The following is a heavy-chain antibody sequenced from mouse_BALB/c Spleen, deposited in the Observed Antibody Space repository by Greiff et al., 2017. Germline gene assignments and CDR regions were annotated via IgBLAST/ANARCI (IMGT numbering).Heavy chain of an antibody. J-gene: IGHJ2*01. V-gene: IGHV5-6*02. CDR3: ARHETTVVATDRYFDY. Sequence: DVKLVESGGDLVKPGGSLKLSCAASGFTFSSYGMSWVRQTPDKRLEWVATISSGGIYTYYPDSVKGRFTISRDNAKNTLYLQMSSLKSEDTAMYYCARHETTVVATDRYFDYWGQGTTLTVSS. CDR1: GFTFSSYG. D-gene: IGHD1-1*01. CDR2: ISSGGIYT.